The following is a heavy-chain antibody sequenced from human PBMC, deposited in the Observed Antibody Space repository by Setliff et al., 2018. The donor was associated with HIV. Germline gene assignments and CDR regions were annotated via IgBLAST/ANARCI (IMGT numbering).Heavy chain of an antibody. J-gene: IGHJ1*01. D-gene: IGHD6-13*01. V-gene: IGHV1-24*01. CDR1: GYTLTELS. CDR2: FDPEDGET. CDR3: ATDPGYSSTWYSESFQH. Sequence: ASVKASCKISGYTLTELSIHWVRQAPGKGLEWMANFDPEDGETFYAQKFLGRLTMTEDTSTDTAYMELSSLRSDDTAMYYCATDPGYSSTWYSESFQHWGQGTVVTVSS.